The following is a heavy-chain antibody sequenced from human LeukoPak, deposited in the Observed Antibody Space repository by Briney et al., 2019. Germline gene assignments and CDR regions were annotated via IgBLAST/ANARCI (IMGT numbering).Heavy chain of an antibody. CDR3: ASANYDFWSGYYTGPFDY. D-gene: IGHD3-3*01. Sequence: KPSETLSLTCTVSGGSISSYYWSWIRQPPGKGLEWIGYIYHSGSTNYNPSLKSRVTISVDTSKNQFSLKLSSVTAADTAVYYCASANYDFWSGYYTGPFDYWGQGTLVTVSS. CDR1: GGSISSYY. CDR2: IYHSGST. V-gene: IGHV4-59*01. J-gene: IGHJ4*02.